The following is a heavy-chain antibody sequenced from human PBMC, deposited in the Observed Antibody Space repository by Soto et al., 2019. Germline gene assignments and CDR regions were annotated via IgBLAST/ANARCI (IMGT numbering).Heavy chain of an antibody. CDR2: IYPGDSDT. V-gene: IGHV5-51*01. CDR1: GYSFTSYW. CDR3: ASGIAVAGPPEGFDY. D-gene: IGHD6-19*01. J-gene: IGHJ4*02. Sequence: GESLKISCKGSGYSFTSYWIGWVRQMPGKGLEWMGIIYPGDSDTRYSPSFQGQVTISADKSISTAYLQWSSLKASDTAMYYCASGIAVAGPPEGFDYWGQGTLVSV.